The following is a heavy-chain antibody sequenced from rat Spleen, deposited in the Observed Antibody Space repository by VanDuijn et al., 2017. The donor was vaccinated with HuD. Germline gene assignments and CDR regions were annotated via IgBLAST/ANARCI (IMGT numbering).Heavy chain of an antibody. CDR1: GFTFSDYY. J-gene: IGHJ2*01. CDR3: ARRHYGYTDYFDY. D-gene: IGHD1-9*01. Sequence: EVQLVESDGGLVQPGRSLKLSCSASGFTFSDYYLAWVRQAPAKGLEWVATISYDGTSTYYRDSVKGRFTISRDNAKSTLYLQMDGLRSEDTATYFCARRHYGYTDYFDYWGQGVMVTVSS. V-gene: IGHV5-7*01. CDR2: ISYDGTST.